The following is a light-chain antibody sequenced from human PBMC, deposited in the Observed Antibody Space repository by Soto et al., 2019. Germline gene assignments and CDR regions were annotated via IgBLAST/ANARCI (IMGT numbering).Light chain of an antibody. CDR1: QSVRGN. V-gene: IGKV3-15*01. J-gene: IGKJ5*01. Sequence: EIVMTQSPATLSVSPGERATLSCRASQSVRGNLAWYQQKPGQSPRLLIYGASSRATGIPVRFSGSGSGTEFTLTISSLQSEDFAVYYCHQYNIWPFITFGQGTRLEIK. CDR3: HQYNIWPFIT. CDR2: GAS.